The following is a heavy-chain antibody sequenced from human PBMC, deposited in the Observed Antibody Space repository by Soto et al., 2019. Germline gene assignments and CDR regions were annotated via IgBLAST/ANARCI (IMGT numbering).Heavy chain of an antibody. CDR3: TTEGFGATR. J-gene: IGHJ3*01. V-gene: IGHV3-15*01. D-gene: IGHD3-10*01. CDR1: GFTFSNAW. Sequence: GGSLRLSCAASGFTFSNAWMIWVPKLQGKGLEGFGLIKSKTERATTDSAAPVTRRPTTATDDSKNTLYLQMNSMKREDTAVYYCTTEGFGATRWGQGKMVTVSS. CDR2: IKSKTERATT.